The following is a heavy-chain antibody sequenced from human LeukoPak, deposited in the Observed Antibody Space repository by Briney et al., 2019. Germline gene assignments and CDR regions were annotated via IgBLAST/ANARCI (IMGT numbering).Heavy chain of an antibody. CDR3: AKDTYDILTGYLFDY. V-gene: IGHV3-9*01. CDR1: GFTFDDYA. J-gene: IGHJ4*02. Sequence: GGSLRLSCAASGFTFDDYAMHWVRQAPGKGLEWVSGISWNSGDIGYADSVKGRFTISRDNAKNSLYLQMNSLRAEDTALYYCAKDTYDILTGYLFDYWGQGTLVTVSS. CDR2: ISWNSGDI. D-gene: IGHD3-9*01.